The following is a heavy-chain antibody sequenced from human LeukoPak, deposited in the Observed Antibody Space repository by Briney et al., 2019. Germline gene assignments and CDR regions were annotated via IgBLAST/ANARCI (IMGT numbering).Heavy chain of an antibody. D-gene: IGHD2-2*03. J-gene: IGHJ4*02. V-gene: IGHV3-30-3*01. CDR1: GFTFSSYA. CDR3: ARDGYCSSTGCSAYFFDS. CDR2: ISYDGSNK. Sequence: PGRSLRLSCAASGFTFSSYAMHWVRQAPGKGLHWVAVISYDGSNKYYADSVKGRFTTSRDNSKNTLYLRLNSLRPEDTALYYCARDGYCSSTGCSAYFFDSWGQGTLVTVSS.